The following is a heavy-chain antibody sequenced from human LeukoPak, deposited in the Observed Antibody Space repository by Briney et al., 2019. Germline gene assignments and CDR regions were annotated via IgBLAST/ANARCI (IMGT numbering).Heavy chain of an antibody. Sequence: PGGSLRLSCAASGFTFSSYSMNWVRQAPGKGLEWVSSISSSSSYIYYADSVKGRFTISRDNAKNSLYLQMNSLKTEDTGVYYCTRALLSNSGEHNYFDPWGQGTLVTVSS. CDR3: TRALLSNSGEHNYFDP. V-gene: IGHV3-21*03. CDR1: GFTFSSYS. D-gene: IGHD2/OR15-2a*01. J-gene: IGHJ5*02. CDR2: ISSSSSYI.